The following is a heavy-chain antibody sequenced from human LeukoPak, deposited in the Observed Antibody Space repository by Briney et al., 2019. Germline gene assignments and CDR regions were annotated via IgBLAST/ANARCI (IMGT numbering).Heavy chain of an antibody. J-gene: IGHJ4*02. CDR1: GFTFSSYS. Sequence: GGSLRLSCAASGFTFSSYSMNWVRQAPGEGLEWVSSVSSSSRYIYYADSVKGRFTTSRDNAKNSLYLQMNSLRAEDSAVYYCARVVAATRFIDYWGQGTLVTVSS. D-gene: IGHD2-15*01. CDR3: ARVVAATRFIDY. CDR2: VSSSSRYI. V-gene: IGHV3-21*01.